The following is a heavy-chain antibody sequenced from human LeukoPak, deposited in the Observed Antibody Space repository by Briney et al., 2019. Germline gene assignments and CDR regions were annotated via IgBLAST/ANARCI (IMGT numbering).Heavy chain of an antibody. V-gene: IGHV4-59*08. CDR3: ARDPDDYSNRGFDY. J-gene: IGHJ4*02. Sequence: PSETLSLTCSVSGDSISSYYWSWIRQPPGKGLEWIGEIYHSGSTNYNPSLKSRVTISVDKSKNQFSLKLSSVTAADTAVYYCARDPDDYSNRGFDYWGQGTLVTVSS. CDR2: IYHSGST. D-gene: IGHD4-11*01. CDR1: GDSISSYY.